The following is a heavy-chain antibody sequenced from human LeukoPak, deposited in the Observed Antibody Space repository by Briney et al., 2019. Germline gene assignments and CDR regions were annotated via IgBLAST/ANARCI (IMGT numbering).Heavy chain of an antibody. V-gene: IGHV1-24*01. Sequence: ASMKVSCKVTGYTLTELSMHWVRQAPGKGLEWMGGFDPEDGETIYAQKFQGRVTMTEDTSTDTAYMELSSLRSEDTAVYYCAASPPTGDYFDYWGQGTLVTVSS. CDR3: AASPPTGDYFDY. D-gene: IGHD1-26*01. CDR2: FDPEDGET. CDR1: GYTLTELS. J-gene: IGHJ4*02.